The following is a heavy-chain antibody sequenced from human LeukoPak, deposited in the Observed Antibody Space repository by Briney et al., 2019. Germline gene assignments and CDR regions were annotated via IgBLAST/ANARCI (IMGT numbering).Heavy chain of an antibody. Sequence: GGSLRLSCAASRFTFSTYWMHWVRQAPGKGLVWISRINSDGSSTGYTDSVKGRFTISRGNSKNTLYLQMNSVRAEDTALYYCAKDWSYRGWAYYFAYWGQGTLVTVSS. CDR2: INSDGSST. V-gene: IGHV3-74*01. D-gene: IGHD6-19*01. J-gene: IGHJ4*02. CDR1: RFTFSTYW. CDR3: AKDWSYRGWAYYFAY.